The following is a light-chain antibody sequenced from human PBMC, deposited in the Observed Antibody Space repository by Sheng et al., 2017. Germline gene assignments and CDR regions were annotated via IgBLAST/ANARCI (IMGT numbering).Light chain of an antibody. J-gene: IGLJ3*02. CDR3: AAWDGSLSVWX. V-gene: IGLV1-47*01. CDR1: WPNIGINF. Sequence: QSVLTQPPSASGTPGQRVTISCDGTWPNIGINFVYWYQQLPGTAPKVLIYRDNQRPSGVPDRFSGSKSGTSGSLAISGLRSEDEADYYCAAWDGSLSVWXFGGGTKVTVL. CDR2: RDN.